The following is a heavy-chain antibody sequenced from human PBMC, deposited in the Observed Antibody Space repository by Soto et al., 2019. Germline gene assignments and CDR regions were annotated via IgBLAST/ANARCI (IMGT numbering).Heavy chain of an antibody. V-gene: IGHV1-18*01. D-gene: IGHD6-19*01. CDR3: ARDLAVGLVDY. J-gene: IGHJ4*02. CDR1: GYTFTSYG. CDR2: ISAYNGNT. Sequence: QVQLVQSGAEVKKPGASVKVSCKASGYTFTSYGISWVRQAPGQGLEWMGWISAYNGNTNYAQKLQGRVTMTTDTSPSTAHVELRSLRSDDTAVYSCARDLAVGLVDYWGQGTLVTVAS.